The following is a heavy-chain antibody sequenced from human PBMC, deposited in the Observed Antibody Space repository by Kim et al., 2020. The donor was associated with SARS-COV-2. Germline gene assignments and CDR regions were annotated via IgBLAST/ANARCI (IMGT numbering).Heavy chain of an antibody. CDR3: AKEVSTNWFDP. V-gene: IGHV3-9*01. Sequence: GGSLRLSCAASGFTFDDYAMHWVRQAPGKGLEWVSGISWNSGSIGYADSVKGRFTISRDNAKNSLYLQMNSLRAEDTALYYCAKEVSTNWFDPWGQGTLVTVSS. J-gene: IGHJ5*02. CDR2: ISWNSGSI. CDR1: GFTFDDYA.